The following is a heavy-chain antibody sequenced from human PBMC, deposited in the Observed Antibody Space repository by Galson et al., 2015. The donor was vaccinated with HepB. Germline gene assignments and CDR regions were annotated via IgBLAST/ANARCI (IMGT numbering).Heavy chain of an antibody. CDR2: IDPSDSYT. Sequence: QSGAEVKKPGESLRISCKGSGYSFTSYWISWVRQMPGKGLEWMGRIDPSDSYTNYSPSFQGHVTISADKSISTAYLQWSSLKASDTAMYYCARHGGYCSSTSCYVGYWGQGTLVTVSS. D-gene: IGHD2-2*01. J-gene: IGHJ4*02. CDR1: GYSFTSYW. V-gene: IGHV5-10-1*01. CDR3: ARHGGYCSSTSCYVGY.